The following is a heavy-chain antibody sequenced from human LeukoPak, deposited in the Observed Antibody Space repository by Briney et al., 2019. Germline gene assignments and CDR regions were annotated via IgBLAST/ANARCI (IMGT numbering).Heavy chain of an antibody. CDR2: ISWNSGSI. D-gene: IGHD3-10*01. V-gene: IGHV3-9*01. CDR1: GFTFDDYA. Sequence: GRSLRLSCAASGFTFDDYAMHWVRQAPGKGLEWVSGISWNSGSIGYANSVKGRFTVSRDNAKNSLYLQMNSLRAEDTALYYCAKDKRVGGSGSYYDYWGQGTLVTVSS. CDR3: AKDKRVGGSGSYYDY. J-gene: IGHJ4*02.